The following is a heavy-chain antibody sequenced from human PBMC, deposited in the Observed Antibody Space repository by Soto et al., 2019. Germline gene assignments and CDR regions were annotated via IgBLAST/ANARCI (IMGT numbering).Heavy chain of an antibody. V-gene: IGHV4-34*01. J-gene: IGHJ4*02. CDR1: GGSFSGYY. CDR2: IYHSGST. D-gene: IGHD2-15*01. CDR3: ARRYGGSIDY. Sequence: TSETLSLTCAVYGGSFSGYYWSWIRQPPGKGLEWIGDIYHSGSTNYNPSLKSRVTISVDTSKNQFSLKLSSVTAADTAVYYCARRYGGSIDYWGQGTLVTVSS.